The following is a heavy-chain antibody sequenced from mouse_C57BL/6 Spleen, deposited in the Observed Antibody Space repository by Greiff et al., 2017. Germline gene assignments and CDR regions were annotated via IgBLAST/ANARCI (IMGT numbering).Heavy chain of an antibody. CDR1: GYTFTSYW. V-gene: IGHV1-64*01. CDR3: ARGGYDWYFDV. CDR2: IHPNSGST. J-gene: IGHJ1*03. D-gene: IGHD2-2*01. Sequence: QVQLQQPGAELVKPGASVQLSCKASGYTFTSYWMHWVKQRPGRGLEWIGMIHPNSGSTNYNEKFKSKATLTVDKSSSTAYMQLSSLTSEDSAVYYCARGGYDWYFDVWGTGTTVTVSS.